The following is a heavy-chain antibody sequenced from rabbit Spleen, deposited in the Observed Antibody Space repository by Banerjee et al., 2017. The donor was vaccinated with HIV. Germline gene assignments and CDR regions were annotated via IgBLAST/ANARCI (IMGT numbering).Heavy chain of an antibody. D-gene: IGHD7-1*01. CDR1: GVSFSISSY. V-gene: IGHV1S40*01. CDR3: ARDTGTSFSTYGMDL. CDR2: IDAGSSGFT. J-gene: IGHJ6*01. Sequence: QSLEESGGDLVKPGASLTLTCTASGVSFSISSYMCWVRQAPGKGLEWIACIDAGSSGFTYFATWAEGRFTISKASSTTVTLQMTSLTAADTATYFCARDTGTSFSTYGMDLWGPGTLVTVS.